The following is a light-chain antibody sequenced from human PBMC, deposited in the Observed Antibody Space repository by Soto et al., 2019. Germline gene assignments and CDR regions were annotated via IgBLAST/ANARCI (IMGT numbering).Light chain of an antibody. CDR3: STWDASLNGVV. V-gene: IGLV1-44*01. CDR1: SPNIGRNT. CDR2: SNN. J-gene: IGLJ2*01. Sequence: QSVLSQPPSASGTPGQRVTISCSGSSPNIGRNTVNWYQQLPGTAPKLLIYSNNQRPSGVPDRFSGSKSGTSVSLAISGLQSEDEADYYCSTWDASLNGVVFGGGTKLTVL.